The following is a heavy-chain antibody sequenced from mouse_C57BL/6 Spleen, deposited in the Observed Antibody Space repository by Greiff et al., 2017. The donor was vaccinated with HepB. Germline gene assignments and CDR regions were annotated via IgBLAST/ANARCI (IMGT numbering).Heavy chain of an antibody. CDR3: ARSSSYYGYSFDY. CDR2: INPNNGGT. CDR1: GYTFTDYN. D-gene: IGHD2-2*01. V-gene: IGHV1-18*01. Sequence: EVQLQQSGPELVKPGASVKISCKASGYTFTDYNMDWVKQSHGKSLEWIGDINPNNGGTIYNQKFKGKATLTVDKSSSTAYMELRSLTSEDTAVYYCARSSSYYGYSFDYWGQGTTLTVSS. J-gene: IGHJ2*01.